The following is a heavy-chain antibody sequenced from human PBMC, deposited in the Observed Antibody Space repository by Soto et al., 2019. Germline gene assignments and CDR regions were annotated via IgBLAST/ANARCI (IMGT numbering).Heavy chain of an antibody. J-gene: IGHJ6*02. CDR2: IIPIFGTA. CDR1: GGTFSSYA. CDR3: ARDGAAADVYYYYRLVV. V-gene: IGHV1-69*12. Sequence: QVQLVQSGAAVKKPWSSVKVSCKASGGTFSSYAISWVRQAPGQGLEWMGGIIPIFGTANYAQKFQGRVMITADESTSTAYMELSSLNSEDTAVYYCARDGAAADVYYYYRLVVWGQGTTVTVSS. D-gene: IGHD6-13*01.